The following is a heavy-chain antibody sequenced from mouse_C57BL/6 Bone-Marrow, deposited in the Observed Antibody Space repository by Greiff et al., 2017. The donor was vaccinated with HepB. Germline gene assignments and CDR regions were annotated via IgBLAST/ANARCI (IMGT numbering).Heavy chain of an antibody. CDR2: ISDGGSYT. D-gene: IGHD1-1*01. J-gene: IGHJ1*03. CDR3: ARDYYGSSYGWYFDV. V-gene: IGHV5-4*01. CDR1: GFTFSSYA. Sequence: EVQWVESGGGLVKPGGSLKLSCAASGFTFSSYAMSWVRQTPEKRLEWVATISDGGSYTYYPDNVKGRFTISRDNAKNNLYLQMSHLKSEDTAMYYCARDYYGSSYGWYFDVWGTGTTVTVSS.